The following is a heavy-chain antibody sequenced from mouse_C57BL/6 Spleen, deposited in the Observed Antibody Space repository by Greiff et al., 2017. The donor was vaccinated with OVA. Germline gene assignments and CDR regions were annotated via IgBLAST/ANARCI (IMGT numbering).Heavy chain of an antibody. V-gene: IGHV5-4*01. D-gene: IGHD1-1*01. Sequence: EVKVVESGGGLVKPGGSLKLSCAASGFTFSSYAMSWVRQTPEKRLEWVATISDGGSYTYYPDNVKGRFTISRDNAKNNLYLQMSHLKSEDTAMYYCARDRNYYGSNLFDYWGQGTTLTVSS. J-gene: IGHJ2*01. CDR1: GFTFSSYA. CDR2: ISDGGSYT. CDR3: ARDRNYYGSNLFDY.